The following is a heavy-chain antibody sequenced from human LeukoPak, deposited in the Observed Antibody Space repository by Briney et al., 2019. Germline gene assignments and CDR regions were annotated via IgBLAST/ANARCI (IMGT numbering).Heavy chain of an antibody. J-gene: IGHJ6*03. CDR2: IYTSGST. CDR1: GGSISSYY. V-gene: IGHV4-4*07. CDR3: ARGSRYYYYMDV. Sequence: SETLSLTCTVSGGSISSYYWGWIRQPAGKGLEWIGRIYTSGSTNYNPSLKSRITISVDTSKNQFSLKLSSVTAADTAVYYCARGSRYYYYMDVWGKGTTVTISS.